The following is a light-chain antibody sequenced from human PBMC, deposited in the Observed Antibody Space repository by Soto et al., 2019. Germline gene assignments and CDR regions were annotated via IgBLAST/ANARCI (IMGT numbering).Light chain of an antibody. V-gene: IGKV3-20*01. CDR3: QHYGSSPWT. J-gene: IGKJ1*01. Sequence: EIVLTQSAGTLSLSPGERATLSCRASQTVSGRYLAWFQQKPGQTPRLLNYDASTRAAGVPDRFSGSGSGTDFSLTINRLEPEDFAVYYCQHYGSSPWTFGQGTKVDIK. CDR2: DAS. CDR1: QTVSGRY.